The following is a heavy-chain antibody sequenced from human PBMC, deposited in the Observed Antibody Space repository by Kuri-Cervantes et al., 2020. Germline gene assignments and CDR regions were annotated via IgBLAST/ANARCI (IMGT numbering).Heavy chain of an antibody. V-gene: IGHV3-21*01. CDR1: GFTFSSYS. J-gene: IGHJ4*02. CDR2: ISSSSSYI. CDR3: ARVTLVRGVVNRELGL. D-gene: IGHD3-10*01. Sequence: GESLKISCAASGFTFSSYSMNWVRQAPGKGLEWVSSISSSSSYIYYADSVKGRFTISRDNAKNSLYLQMNSLRVEDTAVYYCARVTLVRGVVNRELGLWGQGTLVTVSS.